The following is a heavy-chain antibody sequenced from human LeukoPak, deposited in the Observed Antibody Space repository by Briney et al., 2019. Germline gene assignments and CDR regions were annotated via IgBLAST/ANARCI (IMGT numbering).Heavy chain of an antibody. V-gene: IGHV3-7*01. CDR3: ASSLVG. CDR1: RFTFRSYW. CDR2: IKQDGSEK. J-gene: IGHJ4*02. D-gene: IGHD2-8*02. Sequence: GGSLRLSCAASRFTFRSYWMTWVRQAPGKGLEWVASIKQDGSEKYYVDSVKGRFTISRDNAKNSLHLQMNSLRAEDTAVYCCASSLVGWGQGTLVTVSS.